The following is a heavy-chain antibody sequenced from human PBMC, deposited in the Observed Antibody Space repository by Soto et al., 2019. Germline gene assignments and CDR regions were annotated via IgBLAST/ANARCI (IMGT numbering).Heavy chain of an antibody. D-gene: IGHD4-17*01. CDR2: IYYSGST. J-gene: IGHJ6*02. CDR3: ARTTVTTDYYYGMDV. Sequence: SETLSLTSTVSGGSISSYYWSWIRQPPGKGLEWIGYIYYSGSTNYNPSLKSRVTISVDTSKNQFSLKLSSVTAADTAVYYCARTTVTTDYYYGMDVWGQGTTVTVSS. CDR1: GGSISSYY. V-gene: IGHV4-59*01.